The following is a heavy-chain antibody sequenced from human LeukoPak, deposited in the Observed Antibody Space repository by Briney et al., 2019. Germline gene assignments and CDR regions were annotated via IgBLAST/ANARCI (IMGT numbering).Heavy chain of an antibody. CDR3: ARAEGPSGYYYLGAFDI. J-gene: IGHJ3*02. Sequence: GASVKVSCKASGYTFTSYAMNWVRQAPGQGLEWMGWINTNTGNPTYAQGFTGRFVFSLDTSVSTAYLQISSLKAEDTAVYYCARAEGPSGYYYLGAFDIWGQGTMVTVSS. CDR2: INTNTGNP. CDR1: GYTFTSYA. V-gene: IGHV7-4-1*02. D-gene: IGHD3-22*01.